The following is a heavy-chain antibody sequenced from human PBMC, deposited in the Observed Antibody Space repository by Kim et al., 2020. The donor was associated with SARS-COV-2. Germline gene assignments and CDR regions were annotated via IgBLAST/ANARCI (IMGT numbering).Heavy chain of an antibody. J-gene: IGHJ4*02. D-gene: IGHD3-22*01. V-gene: IGHV3-64D*06. Sequence: YADSVKSRFTISRDNSKNTLYLQMSSLRAEDTAVYYCVKEGYCDSSGEDYWGQGTLVTVSS. CDR3: VKEGYCDSSGEDY.